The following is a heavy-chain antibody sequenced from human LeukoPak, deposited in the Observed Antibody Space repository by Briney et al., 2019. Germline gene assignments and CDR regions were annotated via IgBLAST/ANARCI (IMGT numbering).Heavy chain of an antibody. V-gene: IGHV3-30-3*01. CDR2: ISYDGSNK. CDR1: GVTFSSYA. Sequence: PGGSLRLSCAASGVTFSSYAMRWVRQAPGKGLEWVAVISYDGSNKYYADSVKGRFTISRDNSKNTLYLQMNSLRAEDTAVYYCARGVLRYFDWLLYGDYWGQGTLVTVSS. D-gene: IGHD3-9*01. CDR3: ARGVLRYFDWLLYGDY. J-gene: IGHJ4*02.